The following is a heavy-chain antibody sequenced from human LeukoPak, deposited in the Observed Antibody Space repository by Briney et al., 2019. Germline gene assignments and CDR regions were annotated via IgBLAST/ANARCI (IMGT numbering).Heavy chain of an antibody. J-gene: IGHJ6*03. Sequence: SETLSLTCTVSGSSMSSDYYWGWIRQPPGKGLEWIGNIYYSGNTYYNPSLKSRITISVDTSRNLFSLNLTSVTAADTAVYYCARDNHYTTSGLYYYYYMDVWGKGTTVTVSS. V-gene: IGHV4-38-2*02. CDR1: GSSMSSDYY. CDR3: ARDNHYTTSGLYYYYYMDV. CDR2: IYYSGNT. D-gene: IGHD2-2*02.